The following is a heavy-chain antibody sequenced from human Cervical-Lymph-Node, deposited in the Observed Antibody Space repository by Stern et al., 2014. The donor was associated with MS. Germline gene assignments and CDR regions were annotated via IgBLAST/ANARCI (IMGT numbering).Heavy chain of an antibody. CDR3: AKATFYGAALDY. D-gene: IGHD2/OR15-2a*01. CDR1: GFTFDDYA. J-gene: IGHJ4*02. CDR2: ISWNSGSM. Sequence: EVQLVQSGGGLVQPGRSLRLSCAASGFTFDDYAMHWVRQTPGKGLEGVSSISWNSGSMGYADSVKGRFTISRDNAKNSLYLQMNGLRADDTALYYCAKATFYGAALDYWGQGTLVTVSS. V-gene: IGHV3-9*01.